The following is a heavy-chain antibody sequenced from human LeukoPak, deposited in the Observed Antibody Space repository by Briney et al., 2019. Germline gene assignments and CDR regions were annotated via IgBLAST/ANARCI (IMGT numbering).Heavy chain of an antibody. Sequence: GGSLRLSCAASGLSFNNYGVHWVRQAAGKGLEWVAVISYDTNNKYYADSVKGRFTISRDNSKNTLYLQMNGLRPEDTAVYYCAKDLRYYDYVWGGRVAYYYHGMDVWGQGTTVTVSS. V-gene: IGHV3-30*18. CDR2: ISYDTNNK. J-gene: IGHJ6*02. D-gene: IGHD3-16*01. CDR3: AKDLRYYDYVWGGRVAYYYHGMDV. CDR1: GLSFNNYG.